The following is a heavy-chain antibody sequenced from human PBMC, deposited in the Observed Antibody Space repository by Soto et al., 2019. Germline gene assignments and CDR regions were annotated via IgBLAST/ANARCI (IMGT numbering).Heavy chain of an antibody. D-gene: IGHD6-19*01. Sequence: EVQLLESEGGLVQPGGFMRLSWAVSGFTFSSYAMTWVRQAPGKGLCWLSVISVTVRTYSADSVKGRFTISRDNSKSTQYLQMNSLRVEDTAVYYCAKVGSSAWYHNSYLDFWGQGTLVTVSS. CDR3: AKVGSSAWYHNSYLDF. CDR2: ISVTVRT. CDR1: GFTFSSYA. J-gene: IGHJ4*02. V-gene: IGHV3-23*01.